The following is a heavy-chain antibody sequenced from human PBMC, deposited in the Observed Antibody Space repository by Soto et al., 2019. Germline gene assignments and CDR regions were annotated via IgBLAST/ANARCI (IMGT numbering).Heavy chain of an antibody. V-gene: IGHV3-30*18. J-gene: IGHJ4*02. Sequence: QVQLVESGGGVVQPGRSLRLSCAASGFTFSNYGMHWVRQAPGKGLEWVTTISSDGNDKYDAGSVKGRFTISRDNSENTLDLQMNGLRAEDTAVYYCAKGSFSAHPFLDQWGQGTLVTVSS. CDR3: AKGSFSAHPFLDQ. D-gene: IGHD6-6*01. CDR1: GFTFSNYG. CDR2: ISSDGNDK.